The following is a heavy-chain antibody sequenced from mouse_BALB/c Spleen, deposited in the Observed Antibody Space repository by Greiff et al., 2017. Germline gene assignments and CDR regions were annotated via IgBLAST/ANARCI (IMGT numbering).Heavy chain of an antibody. CDR3: ARSGDPDCFDY. J-gene: IGHJ2*01. CDR1: GFSFSRYW. CDR2: INPDSSTI. D-gene: IGHD3-1*01. V-gene: IGHV4-1*02. Sequence: EVQLQESGPGLVQPGGSLKLSCAASGFSFSRYWMCWVQQAPGKGLEWIGEINPDSSTINYTPTLKDKSIITSDNANKTMYLQMSKVTSEDSAVYYCARSGDPDCFDYWGQGNTLTVSS.